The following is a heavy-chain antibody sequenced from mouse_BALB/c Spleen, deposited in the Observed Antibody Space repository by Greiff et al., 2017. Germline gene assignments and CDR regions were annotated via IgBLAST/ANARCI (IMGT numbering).Heavy chain of an antibody. CDR2: ISDGGSYT. CDR1: GFTFSDYY. V-gene: IGHV5-4*02. D-gene: IGHD1-1*01. J-gene: IGHJ3*01. CDR3: ARGGTTVPSWFAY. Sequence: EVKLMESGGGLVKPGGSLKLSCAASGFTFSDYYMYWVRQTPEKRLEWVATISDGGSYTYYPDSVKGRFTISRDNAKNNLYLQMSSLKSEDTAMYYCARGGTTVPSWFAYWGQGTLVTVSA.